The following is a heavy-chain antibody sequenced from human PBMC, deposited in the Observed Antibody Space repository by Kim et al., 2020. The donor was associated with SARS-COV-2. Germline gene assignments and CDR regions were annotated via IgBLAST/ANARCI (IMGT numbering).Heavy chain of an antibody. V-gene: IGHV1-69*13. CDR2: IIPIFGTA. Sequence: SVKVSCKASGGTFSSYAISWVRQAPGQGLEWMGGIIPIFGTANYAQKFQGRVTITADESTRTAYMELSSLRSEETAVYYCASDENAPGTYYYGSGSYYNVQLFDYWGQGTLVTVSS. CDR1: GGTFSSYA. D-gene: IGHD3-10*01. J-gene: IGHJ4*02. CDR3: ASDENAPGTYYYGSGSYYNVQLFDY.